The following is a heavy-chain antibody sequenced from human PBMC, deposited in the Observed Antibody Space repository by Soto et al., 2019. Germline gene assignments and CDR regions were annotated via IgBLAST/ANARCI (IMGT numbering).Heavy chain of an antibody. CDR2: MQPSSGRT. V-gene: IGHV1-8*01. CDR3: ARGVTAGVDY. D-gene: IGHD1-26*01. CDR1: GYSFTSLD. J-gene: IGHJ4*02. Sequence: ASVKVSCKASGYSFTSLDINWVRQTTGQGLEWMGWMQPSSGRTGYAQKFQGRVTVTRDTSINTAYMELSSLTSDDTAFYYCARGVTAGVDYWGQGTLVTVSS.